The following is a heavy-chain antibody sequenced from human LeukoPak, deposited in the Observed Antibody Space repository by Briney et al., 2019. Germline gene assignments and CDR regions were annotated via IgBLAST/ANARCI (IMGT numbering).Heavy chain of an antibody. CDR1: GYSFTNYW. Sequence: GESLKISCKGSGYSFTNYWIGWVRQTPGKGLEWMGVINPDDSEIKYSPSLQGQVTISADKSISTAYLQWSSLKASDTAMYYCARRGYSGYSPLDSWGQGTLVTVSS. J-gene: IGHJ4*02. V-gene: IGHV5-51*01. D-gene: IGHD5-12*01. CDR3: ARRGYSGYSPLDS. CDR2: INPDDSEI.